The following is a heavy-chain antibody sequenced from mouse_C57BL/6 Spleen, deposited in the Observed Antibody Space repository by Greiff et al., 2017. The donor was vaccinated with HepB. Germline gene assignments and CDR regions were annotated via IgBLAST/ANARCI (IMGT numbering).Heavy chain of an antibody. Sequence: QVQLQQPGAELVRPGASVTLSCKASGYTFTDYEMHWVKQTPVHGLEWIGAIDPETGGTAYNQKFKGKAILTADKSSSTAYMELRSLTSEDSAVYCCTTVLGGNYEDYWGQGTTLTVSS. CDR1: GYTFTDYE. CDR2: IDPETGGT. CDR3: TTVLGGNYEDY. J-gene: IGHJ2*01. D-gene: IGHD2-1*01. V-gene: IGHV1-15*01.